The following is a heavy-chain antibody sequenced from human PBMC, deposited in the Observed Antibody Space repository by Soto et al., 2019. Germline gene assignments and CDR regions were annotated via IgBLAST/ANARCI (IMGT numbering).Heavy chain of an antibody. V-gene: IGHV4-4*02. CDR1: GDSISRRNW. Sequence: PSETLSLTCAVSGDSISRRNWWSWVRQSPGQGLEWIGEIHHSGSTNYNLSLKSRVTISIDKSKNHFSLSLTSVTAADTAVYYCARSSSGWYVYYFDYWGQGTLVTVSS. D-gene: IGHD6-19*01. CDR3: ARSSSGWYVYYFDY. CDR2: IHHSGST. J-gene: IGHJ4*02.